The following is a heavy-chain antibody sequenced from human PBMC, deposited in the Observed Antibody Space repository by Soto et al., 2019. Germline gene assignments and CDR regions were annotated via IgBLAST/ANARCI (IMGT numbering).Heavy chain of an antibody. V-gene: IGHV3-30-3*01. J-gene: IGHJ4*02. CDR2: ISHDGSDK. CDR1: GFTFSSYT. CDR3: AIEYSLEVVAPGY. D-gene: IGHD3-22*01. Sequence: QVQLVESGGGLVQPGRSLRLSCAASGFTFSSYTMHWVRQTPGKGLEWVAVISHDGSDKYYAAYVKGRFTISRDNSKNTLHLQMNSLRREDTSVYYCAIEYSLEVVAPGYWGQGILVTVSS.